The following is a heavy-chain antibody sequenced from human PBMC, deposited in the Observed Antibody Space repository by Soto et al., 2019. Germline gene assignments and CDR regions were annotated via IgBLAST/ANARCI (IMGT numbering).Heavy chain of an antibody. CDR3: ARATGIMVSGVYGMDV. CDR2: ISSSNSTI. D-gene: IGHD3-10*01. V-gene: IGHV3-48*03. CDR1: GFTFSSYE. J-gene: IGHJ6*02. Sequence: PGGSLRLSCAASGFTFSSYEMNWVRQAPGKGLEWVSYISSSNSTIYYADSVKGRFTISRDNANNSLYLQMNSLRAEDTAIYYCARATGIMVSGVYGMDVWGQGTTVTVSS.